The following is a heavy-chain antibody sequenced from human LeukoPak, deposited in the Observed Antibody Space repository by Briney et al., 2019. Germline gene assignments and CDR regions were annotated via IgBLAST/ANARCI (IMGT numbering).Heavy chain of an antibody. D-gene: IGHD3-10*01. Sequence: PGGSLRLSCVASRFTFSNYGMHWVRQPPGKGLEWVAVIWYEGSNTYYAASVKGRFTISRANSKDTLSLQMNRLRAEDTAVYFCARGRGSKCQYFDYWGQGTLVTVSS. CDR2: IWYEGSNT. J-gene: IGHJ4*02. CDR1: RFTFSNYG. V-gene: IGHV3-33*01. CDR3: ARGRGSKCQYFDY.